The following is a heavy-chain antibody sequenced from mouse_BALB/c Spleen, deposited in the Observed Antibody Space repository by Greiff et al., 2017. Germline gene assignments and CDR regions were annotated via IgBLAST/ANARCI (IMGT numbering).Heavy chain of an antibody. V-gene: IGHV1-61*01. CDR1: GYTFTSYW. CDR3: ARDDGSSYGY. J-gene: IGHJ2*01. D-gene: IGHD1-1*01. CDR2: IDPSDSET. Sequence: QVQLQQPGAELVRPGASVKLSCTASGYTFTSYWMNWVKQRPGQGLEWLGMIDPSDSETHYNQMFKDKATLTVDTSSSTAYMQLSSLTSEGSAGYYCARDDGSSYGYWGQGTTLTVSS.